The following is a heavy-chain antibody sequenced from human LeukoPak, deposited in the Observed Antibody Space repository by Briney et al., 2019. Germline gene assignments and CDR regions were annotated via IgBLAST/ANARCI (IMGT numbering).Heavy chain of an antibody. V-gene: IGHV3-30-3*01. D-gene: IGHD7-27*01. CDR3: ARRAFNWGSAFDY. J-gene: IGHJ4*02. CDR2: ISYDGSNK. Sequence: GGSLRLSCAASGFTFSSYAMHWVRQAPGKGLEWVAVISYDGSNKYYADSVKGRFTISRDNSKNTLYLQMNSLRAEDTAVYYCARRAFNWGSAFDYWGQGTLVTVSS. CDR1: GFTFSSYA.